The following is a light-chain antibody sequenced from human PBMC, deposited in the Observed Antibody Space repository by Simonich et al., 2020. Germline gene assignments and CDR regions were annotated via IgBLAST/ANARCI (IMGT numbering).Light chain of an antibody. CDR1: QSVLYSSKNKNY. V-gene: IGKV4-1*01. CDR2: WAS. J-gene: IGKJ2*01. CDR3: QQYYSTPYT. Sequence: DIVMTQSPASLALSLGERATINCKSSQSVLYSSKNKNYLAWYQQKPGHPPKLIIYWASTRESGVPDRFSGSGSGTDFTLTISSLQAEDVAVYYCQQYYSTPYTFGQGTKLEIK.